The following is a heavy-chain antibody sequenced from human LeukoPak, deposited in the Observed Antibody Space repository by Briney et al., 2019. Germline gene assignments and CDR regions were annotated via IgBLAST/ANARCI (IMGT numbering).Heavy chain of an antibody. CDR3: ARGPYYYYYGSSGYYFGSDLDVHDY. CDR1: GYTFTSYD. J-gene: IGHJ4*02. D-gene: IGHD3-22*01. CDR2: MNPNSGNT. V-gene: IGHV1-8*01. Sequence: ASVKVSCKASGYTFTSYDINWVRQATGQGLEWMGWMNPNSGNTGYAQKFQGRVTMTRNTSISTAYMELSSLRSEDTAVYYCARGPYYYYYGSSGYYFGSDLDVHDYWGQGTLVTVSS.